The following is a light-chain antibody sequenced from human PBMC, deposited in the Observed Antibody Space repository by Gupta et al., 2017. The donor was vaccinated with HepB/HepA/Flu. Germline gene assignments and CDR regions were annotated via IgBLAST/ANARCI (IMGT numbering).Light chain of an antibody. V-gene: IGLV2-23*02. CDR2: EVN. CDR3: LSNGGNSRVV. CDR1: SRDVGNYHL. J-gene: IGLJ2*01. Sequence: QSALPQPASVSGSPGQSITIFCTGTSRDVGNYHLVSWYQPHPGKNLNLMVYEVNKRAAGVASCLSGSKAGNTATLTISGPPEEDGGDYYFLSNGGNSRVVFGGGTKVTVL.